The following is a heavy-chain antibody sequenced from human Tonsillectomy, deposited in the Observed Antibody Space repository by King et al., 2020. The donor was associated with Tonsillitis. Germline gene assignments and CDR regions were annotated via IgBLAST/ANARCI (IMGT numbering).Heavy chain of an antibody. Sequence: GRHGGRQAPGKGRGGGAVISYDGRKKYYADSMKGRFTISRDNSKNTLYLQMNSLRAEDTAVYYCAKPSYNWNDVLDYWGQGTLVTVSS. D-gene: IGHD1-20*01. CDR3: AKPSYNWNDVLDY. CDR2: ISYDGRKK. V-gene: IGHV3-30*18. CDR1: G. J-gene: IGHJ4*02.